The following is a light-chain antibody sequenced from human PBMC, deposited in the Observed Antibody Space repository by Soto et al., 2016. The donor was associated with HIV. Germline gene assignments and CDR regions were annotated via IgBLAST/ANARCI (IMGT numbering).Light chain of an antibody. V-gene: IGKV1-5*03. CDR2: KAS. CDR3: QQYNRYPXT. CDR1: QSVGNW. J-gene: IGKJ1*01. Sequence: IQMTQSPSTLSASVGDRVTITCRASQSVGNWLAWYQQKPGKAPKLLIYKASNLEGGIPSRFSGSGSETDFTLTISSLQPDDIATYYCQQYNRYPXTFGQRDQGG.